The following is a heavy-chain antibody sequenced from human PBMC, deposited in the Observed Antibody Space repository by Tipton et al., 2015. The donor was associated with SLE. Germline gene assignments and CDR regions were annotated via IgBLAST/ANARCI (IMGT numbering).Heavy chain of an antibody. CDR2: IYYSGST. Sequence: TLSLTCTVSGYSISSGYYWGWIRQPPGKGLEWIGNIYYSGSTNYNPSLKSRVTISVDTSKNQFSLKLSSVTAADTAVYYCSAGFWSGYHPFDYWGQGTLVTVSS. J-gene: IGHJ4*02. V-gene: IGHV4-38-2*02. D-gene: IGHD3-3*01. CDR3: SAGFWSGYHPFDY. CDR1: GYSISSGYY.